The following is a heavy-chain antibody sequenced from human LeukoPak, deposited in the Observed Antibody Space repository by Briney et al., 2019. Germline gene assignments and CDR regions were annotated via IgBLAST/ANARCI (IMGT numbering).Heavy chain of an antibody. V-gene: IGHV3-30-3*01. CDR3: ARPLFGGGYDLEDAFDI. D-gene: IGHD5-12*01. CDR1: GFTFSSYA. Sequence: PGGSLRLSCAASGFTFSSYAMHWVRQAPGKGLEWVAVISYDGSNKYYADSVKGRFTISRDNSKNTLSLQMNRLRAEDTAVYYCARPLFGGGYDLEDAFDIWGQGTMVTVSS. CDR2: ISYDGSNK. J-gene: IGHJ3*02.